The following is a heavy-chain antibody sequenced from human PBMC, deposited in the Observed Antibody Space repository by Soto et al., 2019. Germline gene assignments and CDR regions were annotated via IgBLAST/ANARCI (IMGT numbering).Heavy chain of an antibody. CDR2: INHSGST. J-gene: IGHJ5*01. V-gene: IGHV4-34*01. CDR3: ARRTPLYASDSSRFDS. Sequence: SETLSLTCAVYGGSFSGYYWSWIRQPPGKGLEWIGEINHSGSTNYNPSLKSRVTISVDTSKNQFSLRLTSVTPADTAVYYCARRTPLYASDSSRFDSSGQTALVTVSS. D-gene: IGHD3-10*01. CDR1: GGSFSGYY.